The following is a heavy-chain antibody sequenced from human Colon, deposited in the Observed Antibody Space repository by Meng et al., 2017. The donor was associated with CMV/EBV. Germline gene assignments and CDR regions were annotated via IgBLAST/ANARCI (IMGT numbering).Heavy chain of an antibody. D-gene: IGHD5-24*01. CDR3: ARDRSDVYRYLDS. J-gene: IGHJ5*01. CDR2: ISFDGGDT. CDR1: GFIFSNYP. Sequence: GESLKISCAACGFIFSNYPIHWVRQAPGKGLEWVAVISFDGGDTYYADSVKGRFTISRDNSKNTLFLQMNSLRAEDTTVYYCARDRSDVYRYLDSWGQGTLVTVSS. V-gene: IGHV3-30*04.